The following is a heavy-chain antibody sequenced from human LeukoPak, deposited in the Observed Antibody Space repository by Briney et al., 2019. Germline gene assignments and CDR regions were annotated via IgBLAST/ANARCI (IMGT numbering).Heavy chain of an antibody. CDR3: ARAYYGGNSGFDY. Sequence: GESLKISCKGSGYSFTSYWIGCVRQMPGKRPEWMGIIYPGDSDTRYSPSFHGQVTISADKSISTAYLQWSSLKASDTAMYYCARAYYGGNSGFDYWGQGTLVTVSS. J-gene: IGHJ4*02. CDR1: GYSFTSYW. V-gene: IGHV5-51*01. CDR2: IYPGDSDT. D-gene: IGHD4-23*01.